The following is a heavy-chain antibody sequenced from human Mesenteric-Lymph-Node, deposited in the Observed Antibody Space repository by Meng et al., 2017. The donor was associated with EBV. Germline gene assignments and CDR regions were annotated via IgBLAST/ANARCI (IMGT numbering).Heavy chain of an antibody. CDR1: GFSLSTSGVS. CDR2: IYWDDDK. CDR3: AHRTSNCFDP. J-gene: IGHJ5*02. Sequence: QITLKDSGPTLVQPTQTLALTCTFSGFSLSTSGVSVGWIRQPPGKALEWLALIYWDDDKRYSPSLKTRLTITKDTSENQVVLTMTNMDPVDAATYYCAHRTSNCFDPWGQGTLVTVSS. V-gene: IGHV2-5*02.